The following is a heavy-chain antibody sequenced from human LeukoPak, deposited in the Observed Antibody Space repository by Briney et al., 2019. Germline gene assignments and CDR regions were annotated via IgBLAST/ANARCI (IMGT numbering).Heavy chain of an antibody. CDR3: AKSGGYSYGGYDY. J-gene: IGHJ4*02. V-gene: IGHV3-9*01. Sequence: GRSLRLSCAASGFTFDDYAMHWVRQAPGKGLEGVSGISWNSGSIGYADSVKGLFTISRDNAKNSLYLQMNSLRAEDTALYYCAKSGGYSYGGYDYWGQGTLVTVSS. CDR1: GFTFDDYA. CDR2: ISWNSGSI. D-gene: IGHD5-18*01.